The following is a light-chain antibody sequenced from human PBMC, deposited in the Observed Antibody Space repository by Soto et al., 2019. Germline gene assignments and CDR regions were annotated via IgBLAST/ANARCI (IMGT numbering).Light chain of an antibody. J-gene: IGKJ1*01. CDR3: HHYNNWPRT. CDR2: GAS. CDR1: QNVNSN. Sequence: EIVMTQSPASLSVSPGERATLSCRASQNVNSNLAWYQQKPGQAPRFLIYGASTRATGIQARFSGSGSGTEFTLTISSLQSEDFAVYYCHHYNNWPRTFGQGTKVEIK. V-gene: IGKV3-15*01.